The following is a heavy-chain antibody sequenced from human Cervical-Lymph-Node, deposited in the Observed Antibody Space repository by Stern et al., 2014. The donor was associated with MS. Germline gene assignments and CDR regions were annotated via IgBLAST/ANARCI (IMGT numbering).Heavy chain of an antibody. CDR1: GYTFTSYG. CDR3: ARGLLGSENAFDI. CDR2: ISAYNVNA. D-gene: IGHD2-15*01. Sequence: QVQLVQSGAEVKKPGSSVKVSCKASGYTFTSYGISWVRQAPGQGLEWMGSISAYNVNADYAQKRQGRVTMATDTSTSTAYRGLRSVRSDETAVYYCARGLLGSENAFDIWGQGTMVTVSS. J-gene: IGHJ3*02. V-gene: IGHV1-18*01.